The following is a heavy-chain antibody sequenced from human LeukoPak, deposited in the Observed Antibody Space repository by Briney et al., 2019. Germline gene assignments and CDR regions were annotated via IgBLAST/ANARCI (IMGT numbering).Heavy chain of an antibody. Sequence: GGSLRLSCAASGFTFSSYETNWVRQAPGKGLEWVSYISSSGSTIYYADSVKGRFTISRDNAKNSLYLQMNSLRAEDTAVYYCARAFYYDSSGYGMDVWGQGTTVTVSS. V-gene: IGHV3-48*03. D-gene: IGHD3-22*01. CDR3: ARAFYYDSSGYGMDV. CDR2: ISSSGSTI. CDR1: GFTFSSYE. J-gene: IGHJ6*02.